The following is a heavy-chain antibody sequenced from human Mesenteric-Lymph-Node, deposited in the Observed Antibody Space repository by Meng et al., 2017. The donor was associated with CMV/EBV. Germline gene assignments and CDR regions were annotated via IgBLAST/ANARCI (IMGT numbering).Heavy chain of an antibody. V-gene: IGHV3-30*04. D-gene: IGHD5-12*01. J-gene: IGHJ3*01. Sequence: GGSLRLSCAASGFIFNTYPMHWVRQAPGEGLDWVAVISFDEKDEDYADSVKGRFTISRDNSQNILFLQINNLRAEDTAVYYCARPASHFYWLPYGYAFDLWGQGKMVTVSS. CDR1: GFIFNTYP. CDR2: ISFDEKDE. CDR3: ARPASHFYWLPYGYAFDL.